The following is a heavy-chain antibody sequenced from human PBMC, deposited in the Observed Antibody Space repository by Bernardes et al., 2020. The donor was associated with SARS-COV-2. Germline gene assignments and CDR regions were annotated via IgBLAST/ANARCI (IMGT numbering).Heavy chain of an antibody. CDR3: AKGRITMIVVVDFDY. D-gene: IGHD3-22*01. CDR1: GFTFRSYW. J-gene: IGHJ4*02. Sequence: GSLRLSCAASGFTFRSYWMHWVRQAPGKGLVWVSRINSDGSDTIYADSVKGRFTISRDNSKNTLYLQMNSLRAEDTAVYYCAKGRITMIVVVDFDYWGQGTLVTVSS. CDR2: INSDGSDT. V-gene: IGHV3-74*01.